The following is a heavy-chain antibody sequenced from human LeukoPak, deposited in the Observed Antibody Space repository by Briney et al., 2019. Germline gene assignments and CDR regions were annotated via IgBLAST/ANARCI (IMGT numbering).Heavy chain of an antibody. CDR3: ARDPRGYYDFWSGYPPDV. J-gene: IGHJ6*04. CDR2: INSDGSST. D-gene: IGHD3-3*01. CDR1: GFTFSSYW. V-gene: IGHV3-74*01. Sequence: PGGSLRLSCAASGFTFSSYWMHWVRQAPGKGLVWVSRINSDGSSTSYADSVKGRFTISRDNAKNTLYLQMNSLRAEDTAVYYCARDPRGYYDFWSGYPPDVWGKGTTVTVSS.